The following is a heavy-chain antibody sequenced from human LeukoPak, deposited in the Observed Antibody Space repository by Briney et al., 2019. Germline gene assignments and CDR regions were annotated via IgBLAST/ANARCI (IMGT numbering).Heavy chain of an antibody. J-gene: IGHJ5*02. CDR1: GGSISSYY. Sequence: SETLSLTCTVSGGSISSYYWSWIRQPPGKGLEWIAYIYYSGSTNYNPSLKSRVTISLGTSKNQFSLKLNSVTAADTAVYYCAKNGQSGFSFDPWGQGTLVTVSS. CDR3: AKNGQSGFSFDP. V-gene: IGHV4-59*12. D-gene: IGHD3-3*01. CDR2: IYYSGST.